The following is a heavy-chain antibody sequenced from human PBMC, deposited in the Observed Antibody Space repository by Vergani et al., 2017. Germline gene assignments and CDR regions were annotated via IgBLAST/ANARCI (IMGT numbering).Heavy chain of an antibody. V-gene: IGHV4-61*02. Sequence: QVQLHESGPGLVKPSQTLSLTCTVSGGSITSGSFYWSWIRQPAGKGLEWIGRIHSSGTTNYNPSLKSRVTLSVDTSKKQLSLRMTSVTAADTAVYYCARNAWTSELRGVYWFDSWGEGRMVGVCS. CDR1: GGSITSGSFY. CDR3: ARNAWTSELRGVYWFDS. CDR2: IHSSGTT. D-gene: IGHD3-10*01. J-gene: IGHJ5*02.